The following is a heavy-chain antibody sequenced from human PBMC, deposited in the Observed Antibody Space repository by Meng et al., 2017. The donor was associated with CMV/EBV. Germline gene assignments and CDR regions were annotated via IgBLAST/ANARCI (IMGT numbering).Heavy chain of an antibody. V-gene: IGHV4-59*01. CDR2: TYYSGST. Sequence: LRLSGTVSGGSISSYYWSWIRQPPGKGLEWNGYTYYSGSTNYNPPLKSRVTISVDTPKNQFSLKLSSVTAAATAVYYCARTSARGTFDYWGQGTLVTVSS. J-gene: IGHJ4*02. CDR3: ARTSARGTFDY. CDR1: GGSISSYY.